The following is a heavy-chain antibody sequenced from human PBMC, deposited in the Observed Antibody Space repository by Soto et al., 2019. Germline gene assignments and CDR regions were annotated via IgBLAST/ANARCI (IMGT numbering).Heavy chain of an antibody. CDR2: ISNSGRTL. V-gene: IGHV3-11*01. CDR1: GFTFSDYY. CDR3: ARDLVAVSGGVYSSSSGGYFFDF. J-gene: IGHJ4*02. Sequence: QVQLVESGGGLVKPGGSLRLSCAASGFTFSDYYMSWIRQAPGKGLEWVSYISNSGRTLYYADSMKGRLTISRDNANNSLFLQMNSLRSEDTAAYYCARDLVAVSGGVYSSSSGGYFFDFWGQGTLVTVSS. D-gene: IGHD6-6*01.